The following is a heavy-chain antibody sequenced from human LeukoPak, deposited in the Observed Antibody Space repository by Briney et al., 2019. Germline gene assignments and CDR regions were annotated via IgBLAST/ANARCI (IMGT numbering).Heavy chain of an antibody. J-gene: IGHJ4*02. D-gene: IGHD3-22*01. V-gene: IGHV4-59*08. CDR1: GGSISSYY. CDR2: IYYTGST. CDR3: AGSYYYDSSGYYLPFDY. Sequence: PSETLSLTCTVSGGSISSYYWSWIRQPPGKGLEWIGYIYYTGSTNYNPSLKSRVTISVDTSKNRISLKLSSVTAADTAVYYCAGSYYYDSSGYYLPFDYWGQGTLVTVSS.